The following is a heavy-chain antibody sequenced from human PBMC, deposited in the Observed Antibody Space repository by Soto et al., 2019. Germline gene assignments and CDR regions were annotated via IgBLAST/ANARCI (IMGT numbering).Heavy chain of an antibody. CDR1: GFTFSSYG. CDR3: AKGPAWGGGRQTVLPQFDY. Sequence: QVQLVESGGGVVQPGRSLRLSCAASGFTFSSYGIHWVRQAPGKGLEWVAGISYDGSNKYYADSVKGRFTISSDNSKNALYLQMNSLRAEDTAVYYCAKGPAWGGGRQTVLPQFDYWGQGTLVTVSS. CDR2: ISYDGSNK. J-gene: IGHJ4*02. D-gene: IGHD2-15*01. V-gene: IGHV3-30*18.